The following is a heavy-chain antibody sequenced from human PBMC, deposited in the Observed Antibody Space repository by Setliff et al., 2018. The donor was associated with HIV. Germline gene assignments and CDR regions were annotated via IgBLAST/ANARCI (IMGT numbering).Heavy chain of an antibody. V-gene: IGHV1-24*01. CDR1: GYTLTELS. J-gene: IGHJ3*02. D-gene: IGHD3-22*01. CDR2: FDPEDGNT. Sequence: GASVKVSCKVSGYTLTELSMHWVRQAPGKGLEWMGGFDPEDGNTVYAQKFQGRVTMAGNTSISTAYMELSSLRSEDTAVYYCARGGGGYYYVGAVDIWGQGTVVTVSS. CDR3: ARGGGGYYYVGAVDI.